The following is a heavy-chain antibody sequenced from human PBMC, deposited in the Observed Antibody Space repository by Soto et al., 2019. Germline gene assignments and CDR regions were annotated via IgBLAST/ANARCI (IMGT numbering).Heavy chain of an antibody. CDR2: INHSGST. CDR1: GGSFSGYY. Sequence: PSETLSLTCAVHGGSFSGYYWTWIRQPPGKRLAWIGEINHSGSTNYNPSLKSRVTISVDTSKNQFSLRLSSVTAADTAVYYCARGPYCSGGSCLNWFDPWGPGTLVTVSS. D-gene: IGHD2-15*01. J-gene: IGHJ5*02. CDR3: ARGPYCSGGSCLNWFDP. V-gene: IGHV4-34*01.